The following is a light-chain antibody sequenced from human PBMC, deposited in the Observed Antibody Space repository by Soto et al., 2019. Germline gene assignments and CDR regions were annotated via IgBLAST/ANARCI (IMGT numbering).Light chain of an antibody. CDR1: SGHISYA. J-gene: IGLJ3*02. V-gene: IGLV4-60*02. CDR2: LEGSGSY. Sequence: QSVLTQSSSASASLESSVKLTCTLSSGHISYAIAWHQQQPGKAPRYLMKLEGSGSYNKGSGVPDRFSGSSSGADRYLTISNLQFEDEADYYCETWDSNTRVFGGGTKVTVL. CDR3: ETWDSNTRV.